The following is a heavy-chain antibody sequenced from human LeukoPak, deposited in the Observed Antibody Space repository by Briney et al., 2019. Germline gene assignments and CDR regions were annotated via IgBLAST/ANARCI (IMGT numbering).Heavy chain of an antibody. D-gene: IGHD6-13*01. Sequence: PSETLSLTCTVSGGSISTYYWTWIRQPPGKGLEWIGYIFYSGSTNYNPSLKSRVTISVDTSKNHFSLQLSSVTPADTAVYYCAREGIAAAAFDYWGQGTLVTVSA. V-gene: IGHV4-59*01. CDR1: GGSISTYY. J-gene: IGHJ4*02. CDR3: AREGIAAAAFDY. CDR2: IFYSGST.